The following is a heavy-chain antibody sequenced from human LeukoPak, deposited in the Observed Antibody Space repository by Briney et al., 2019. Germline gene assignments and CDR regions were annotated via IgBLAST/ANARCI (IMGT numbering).Heavy chain of an antibody. CDR2: INPNSGGT. J-gene: IGHJ3*02. Sequence: ASVKVSCKASGYTFTGYYMHWVRQAPGQGLEWMGWINPNSGGTNYAQKFQGWVTMTRDTSISTAYMELSRLRSDDTAVYYCAGDLAYGSGSFAFDIWGQGTMVTVSS. CDR1: GYTFTGYY. CDR3: AGDLAYGSGSFAFDI. V-gene: IGHV1-2*04. D-gene: IGHD3-10*01.